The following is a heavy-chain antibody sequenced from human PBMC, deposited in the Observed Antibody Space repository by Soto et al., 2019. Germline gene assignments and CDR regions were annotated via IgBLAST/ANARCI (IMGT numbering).Heavy chain of an antibody. V-gene: IGHV4-31*03. CDR2: ISSSGST. Sequence: SETLFLTCTVSGDSIGGVGYWSWIRQFPGRGLEWIGCISSSGSTYYNPALNNRISLSLDTSQNQFSLKLPSVTAADTAIYYCARSGVTGIVIPSHWFDPWGQGTLVTVSS. CDR1: GDSIGGVGY. J-gene: IGHJ5*02. D-gene: IGHD2-21*02. CDR3: ARSGVTGIVIPSHWFDP.